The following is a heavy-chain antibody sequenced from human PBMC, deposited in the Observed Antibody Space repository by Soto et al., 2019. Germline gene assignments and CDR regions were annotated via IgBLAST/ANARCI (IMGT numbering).Heavy chain of an antibody. J-gene: IGHJ5*02. D-gene: IGHD1-1*01. CDR2: IKSKANGGTT. V-gene: IGHV3-15*07. Sequence: EVHLVESGGGLVKPGGSLTVSCATSGLTFINAWMNWVRQTPGRGLEWVGRIKSKANGGTTDYAAPVKGRFTISRDDSKDTLYLQMDSLKIEDTGVYYCTDSVQASGWFDPWGQETLVTVSS. CDR3: TDSVQASGWFDP. CDR1: GLTFINAW.